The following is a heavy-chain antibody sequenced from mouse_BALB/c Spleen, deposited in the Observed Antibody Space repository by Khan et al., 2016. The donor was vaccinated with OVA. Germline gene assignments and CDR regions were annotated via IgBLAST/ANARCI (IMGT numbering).Heavy chain of an antibody. D-gene: IGHD1-1*01. CDR2: INPHIGET. Sequence: VQLQQSGPELVKPGASVKISCKASGYSFTGYFMNWVMQSHGKSLEWIGRINPHIGETFYNQKFKGKATLTVDESSRTAHMEHRSLASEDSAVYYCTRVYRSDFDYWGQGTTLTVSS. CDR1: GYSFTGYF. V-gene: IGHV1-20*02. J-gene: IGHJ2*01. CDR3: TRVYRSDFDY.